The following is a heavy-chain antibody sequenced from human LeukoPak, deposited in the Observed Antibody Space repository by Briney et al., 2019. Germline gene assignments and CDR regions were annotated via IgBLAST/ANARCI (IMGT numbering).Heavy chain of an antibody. V-gene: IGHV1-69*05. CDR2: IIPIFGTA. J-gene: IGHJ4*02. CDR3: ARGRWSATTATYYLDF. CDR1: GGTFSSYA. D-gene: IGHD5-24*01. Sequence: SVKVSCTASGGTFSSYAISWVRQAPGQGLEWMGGIIPIFGTANYAQKFQGRVTITRDTSASTAYMELSSLTSEDTAVYYCARGRWSATTATYYLDFWGQGTLVTVSS.